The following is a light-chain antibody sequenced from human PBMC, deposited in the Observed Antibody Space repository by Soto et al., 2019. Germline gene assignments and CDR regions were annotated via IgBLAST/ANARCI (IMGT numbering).Light chain of an antibody. CDR3: QQYGSSPSIT. CDR1: QSVSSNY. J-gene: IGKJ5*01. CDR2: GAS. Sequence: EIVLTQSPGTLSLFPGERATLSCRAIQSVSSNYLAWYQQKPGQAPRLLIYGASSRATGIPDRFSGSGSGTDFTLTISRLEPEDFAVYYCQQYGSSPSITFGQGTRLEI. V-gene: IGKV3-20*01.